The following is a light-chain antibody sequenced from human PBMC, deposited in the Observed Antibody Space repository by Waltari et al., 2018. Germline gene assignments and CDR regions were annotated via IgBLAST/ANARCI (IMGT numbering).Light chain of an antibody. CDR1: QSVGTY. V-gene: IGKV3-11*01. CDR3: QQRTDWPPLT. CDR2: DAS. J-gene: IGKJ4*01. Sequence: PPSCRDSQSVGTYLAWYQQKPGQAPRLLISDASYRASGIPARFSGSGSGTDFTLTISSLEPEDFAIYYCQQRTDWPPLTFGGGTKVEIK.